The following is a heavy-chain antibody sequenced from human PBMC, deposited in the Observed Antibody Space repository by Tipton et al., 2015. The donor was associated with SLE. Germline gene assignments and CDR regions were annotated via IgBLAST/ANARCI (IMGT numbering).Heavy chain of an antibody. CDR3: ARESFTNDFYYYMDV. V-gene: IGHV4-59*02. Sequence: TLSLTCTVSGVSVTNYYWSWIRQPPGKRLEWIGFIQGRESTNYNPSLESRVTISVDTSKNQFSLQLTSVTAADTAIYYCARESFTNDFYYYMDVWGKGTTVTVSS. J-gene: IGHJ6*03. CDR1: GVSVTNYY. CDR2: IQGREST. D-gene: IGHD2-8*01.